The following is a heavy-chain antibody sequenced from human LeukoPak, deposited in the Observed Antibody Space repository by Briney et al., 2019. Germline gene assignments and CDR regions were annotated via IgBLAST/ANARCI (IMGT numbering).Heavy chain of an antibody. J-gene: IGHJ6*02. CDR2: ISDIGSI. D-gene: IGHD5-12*01. Sequence: PSETLSLTCTVSGGSISSYYWSWIRQPPGKGLEWIAYISDIGSINYNPSLKSRVTISLDTSKNQFSLKLSSVTAADTAVYYCASVRGYSGYDPYYYYYGMDVWGQGTTVTVSS. V-gene: IGHV4-59*01. CDR3: ASVRGYSGYDPYYYYYGMDV. CDR1: GGSISSYY.